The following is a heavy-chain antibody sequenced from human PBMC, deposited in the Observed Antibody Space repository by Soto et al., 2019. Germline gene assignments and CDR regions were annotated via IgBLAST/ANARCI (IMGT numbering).Heavy chain of an antibody. CDR3: AYCRGGSWPFRIFDS. D-gene: IGHD2-15*01. CDR2: IYYSGRT. CDR1: GGSISSGGYY. V-gene: IGHV4-31*03. Sequence: QVQLQASGPGLVKPSQTLSLPCTVSGGSISSGGYYWSWIRQHPGKGLEWIGYIYYSGRTYYNPYPTSRVTISVHTWTTQFSLKLSSVTAADTALYYCAYCRGGSWPFRIFDSCGQGTLVTVSS. J-gene: IGHJ4*02.